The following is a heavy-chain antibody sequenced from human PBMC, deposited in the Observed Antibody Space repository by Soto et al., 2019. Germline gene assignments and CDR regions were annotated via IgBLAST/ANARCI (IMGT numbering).Heavy chain of an antibody. Sequence: QVQLVQSGAEVKKPGSSVKVSCKASGGTFSSYAISWVRQAPGQGLEWMGGIIPIFGTANYAQKFQGRVTITAGESTSTAYMELGSLRSEDSAVYYCARNPGGVRWSGFDYWGQGTLVTVSS. V-gene: IGHV1-69*01. CDR3: ARNPGGVRWSGFDY. D-gene: IGHD2-8*02. CDR2: IIPIFGTA. J-gene: IGHJ4*02. CDR1: GGTFSSYA.